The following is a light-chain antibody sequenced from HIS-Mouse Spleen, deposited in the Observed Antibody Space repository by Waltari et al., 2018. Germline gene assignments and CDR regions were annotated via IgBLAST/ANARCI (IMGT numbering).Light chain of an antibody. J-gene: IGKJ1*01. CDR1: QSISSG. V-gene: IGKV1-5*03. CDR2: KAS. Sequence: DIQMTQSPSTLSASVGDRVTIPCRASQSISSGLGWYQQKPGKAPKLLIYKASSLESGVPSRFSGSGSGTEFTLTISSLQPDDFATYYCQQYNSYSRTFGQGTKVEIK. CDR3: QQYNSYSRT.